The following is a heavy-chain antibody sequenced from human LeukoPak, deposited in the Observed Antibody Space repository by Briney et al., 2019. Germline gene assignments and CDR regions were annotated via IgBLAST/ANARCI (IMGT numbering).Heavy chain of an antibody. D-gene: IGHD3-10*01. Sequence: GASVKVSCKASGYTFTSYGISWVRQAPGQGLEWMGWISAYNGNTNYAQKLQGRVTITADKSTSTAYMELSSLRSEDTAVYYCARVLDGSNDCWGQGTLVTVSS. CDR3: ARVLDGSNDC. CDR2: ISAYNGNT. CDR1: GYTFTSYG. V-gene: IGHV1-18*01. J-gene: IGHJ4*02.